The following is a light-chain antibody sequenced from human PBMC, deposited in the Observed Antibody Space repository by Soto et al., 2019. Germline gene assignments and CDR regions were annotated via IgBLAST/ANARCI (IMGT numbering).Light chain of an antibody. CDR3: QQYNNWPRT. CDR1: QSVGSN. CDR2: GAS. Sequence: DIVLTQSPATLSLSPGERATLSCRASQSVGSNLAWYQQTPGKAPRLLIYGASTRATGIPARFSGSESGADFTLTISSLQSEDFAVYYCQQYNNWPRTFGQGTKVDI. V-gene: IGKV3-15*01. J-gene: IGKJ1*01.